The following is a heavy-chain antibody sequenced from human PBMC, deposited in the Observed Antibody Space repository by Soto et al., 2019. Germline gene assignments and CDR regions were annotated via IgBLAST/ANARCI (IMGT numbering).Heavy chain of an antibody. J-gene: IGHJ4*02. CDR2: IIPSSETT. CDR3: ARRHVSSIHFLRFDD. V-gene: IGHV1-69*01. CDR1: GGTFDNYV. D-gene: IGHD3-3*02. Sequence: QVLLVQSGAEAKRPGSSVKVSCKASGGTFDNYVLNWVRQAPGQGLEWVGGIIPSSETTNYAQKFQGRLTLIADANIVYMELSRLRSDDTAIYYCARRHVSSIHFLRFDDWGQGTLVTVSS.